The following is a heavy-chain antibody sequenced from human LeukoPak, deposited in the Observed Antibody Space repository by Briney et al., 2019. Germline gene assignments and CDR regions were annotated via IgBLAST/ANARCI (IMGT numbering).Heavy chain of an antibody. D-gene: IGHD1-26*01. Sequence: GESLKISCKGSGYSFNTYWIGWVRQMPGKGLEWMGIIYPGDSDTKYSTSFQGQVTISADKSISTAYLQWSSLKASDTAMYYCAIRYSGSYNGYWGQGTLVTVSS. CDR2: IYPGDSDT. V-gene: IGHV5-51*01. CDR1: GYSFNTYW. CDR3: AIRYSGSYNGY. J-gene: IGHJ4*02.